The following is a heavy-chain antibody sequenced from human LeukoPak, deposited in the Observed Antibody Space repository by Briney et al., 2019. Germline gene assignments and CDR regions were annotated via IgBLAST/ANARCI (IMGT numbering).Heavy chain of an antibody. D-gene: IGHD3-3*01. CDR2: SNSDGKIT. J-gene: IGHJ4*02. CDR3: ARDHHDFWSGYPNY. CDR1: GFTLGRYW. Sequence: GGSLRLSCAASGFTLGRYWMHWFRHAPGTGLVWVARSNSDGKITDYADSVRGRFTTSRDNTKNTVYLQMSSLRAEDTGVYYCARDHHDFWSGYPNYWGQGTLVIVSS. V-gene: IGHV3-74*01.